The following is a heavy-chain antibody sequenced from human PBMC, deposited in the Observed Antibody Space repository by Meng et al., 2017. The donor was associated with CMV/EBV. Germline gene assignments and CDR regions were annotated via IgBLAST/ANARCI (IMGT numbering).Heavy chain of an antibody. D-gene: IGHD3-22*01. CDR3: ARDPNYYDSSGGVDYYGMDV. CDR2: ISSSSSYI. CDR1: GFTFSSYS. J-gene: IGHJ6*02. Sequence: LSLTCAASGFTFSSYSMNWVRQAPGKGLEWVSSISSSSSYIYYADSVKGRFTISRDNAKNSLYLQMNSLRAEDTAVYYCARDPNYYDSSGGVDYYGMDVWGQGTTVTVSS. V-gene: IGHV3-21*01.